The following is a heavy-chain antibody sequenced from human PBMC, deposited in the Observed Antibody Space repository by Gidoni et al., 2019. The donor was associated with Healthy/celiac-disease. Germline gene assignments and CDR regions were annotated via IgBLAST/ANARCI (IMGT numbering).Heavy chain of an antibody. V-gene: IGHV1-8*01. CDR2: MNPNSGNT. D-gene: IGHD6-19*01. CDR1: GYTFTSYD. CDR3: ARGLTRSSGWYVGY. Sequence: QVQLVQSGAEVKKPGASVKVACKASGYTFTSYDINWVRQATGQGLEWMGWMNPNSGNTGYAQKFQVRVTMTRNTSIGTAYMELSSLRYEDTAVYYCARGLTRSSGWYVGYWGQGTLVTVSS. J-gene: IGHJ4*02.